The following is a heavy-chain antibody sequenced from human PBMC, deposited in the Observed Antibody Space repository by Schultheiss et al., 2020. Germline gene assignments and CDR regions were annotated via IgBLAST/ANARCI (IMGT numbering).Heavy chain of an antibody. D-gene: IGHD3-22*01. V-gene: IGHV3-23*01. CDR3: AKPSGYYDSSGYYQDFDY. CDR2: ISGSGGST. J-gene: IGHJ4*02. CDR1: GFTFSTDT. Sequence: GGSLRLSCAASGFTFSTDTMSWVRQAPGKGLEWVSAISGSGGSTYYADSVKGRFTISRDNSKNTLYLQMNSLRAEDTAVYYCAKPSGYYDSSGYYQDFDYWGQGTLVTVS.